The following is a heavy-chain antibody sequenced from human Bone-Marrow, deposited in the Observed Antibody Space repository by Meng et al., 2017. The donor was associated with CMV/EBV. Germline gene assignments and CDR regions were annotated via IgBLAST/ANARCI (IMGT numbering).Heavy chain of an antibody. D-gene: IGHD2-2*01. V-gene: IGHV3-23*01. CDR2: ISGSGGST. CDR1: GFTFSSYA. Sequence: ESLKISCAASGFTFSSYAMSWVRQAPGKGLEWVSAISGSGGSTYYADSVKGRFTISRDNSKNTLYLQMNSLRAEDTSVYYCAKDIWHCSITSCPYYYYYGMDVWGQGTTVTVSS. J-gene: IGHJ6*02. CDR3: AKDIWHCSITSCPYYYYYGMDV.